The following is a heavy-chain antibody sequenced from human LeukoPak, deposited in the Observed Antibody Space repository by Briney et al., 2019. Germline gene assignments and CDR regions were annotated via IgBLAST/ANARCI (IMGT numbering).Heavy chain of an antibody. D-gene: IGHD3-22*01. Sequence: SETLSLTCTVSGGSISSSSYYWGWIRQPPGKGLEWIGSIYYSGSTYYNPSLKSRVTISVDTSKNQFSLKLSSVTAADTAVYYCARLIVVVTQGDWFDPWGQGTLVTVSS. V-gene: IGHV4-39*01. CDR1: GGSISSSSYY. CDR2: IYYSGST. CDR3: ARLIVVVTQGDWFDP. J-gene: IGHJ5*02.